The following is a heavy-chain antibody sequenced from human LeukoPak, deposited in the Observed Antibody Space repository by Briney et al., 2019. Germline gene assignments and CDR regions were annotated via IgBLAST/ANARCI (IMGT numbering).Heavy chain of an antibody. J-gene: IGHJ6*03. CDR1: GYTFTSYD. CDR3: ARGHLLLWFGESVSYYYYMDV. CDR2: MNPNSGNT. Sequence: ASVKVSCKASGYTFTSYDINWVRQATGQGLEWMGWMNPNSGNTGYAQKFQGRVTMTRNTSISTAYMELSSLRSEDTAVYYCARGHLLLWFGESVSYYYYMDVWGKGTTVTISS. V-gene: IGHV1-8*01. D-gene: IGHD3-10*01.